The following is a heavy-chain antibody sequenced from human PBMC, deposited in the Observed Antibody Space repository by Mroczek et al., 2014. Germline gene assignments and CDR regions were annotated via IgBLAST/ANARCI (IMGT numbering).Heavy chain of an antibody. CDR3: ARGVQLGYCGSSSCYTAYFDL. CDR2: IYHTGSP. J-gene: IGHJ1*01. D-gene: IGHD2-2*02. V-gene: IGHV4-31*03. Sequence: QVQLQQWGPGLVKPSQTLSLTCSVSGGSVRSDGFYWGWVRQHPGKGLEYVAYIYHTGSPYYNPSLKSRITISIDTSTNHLSLNLRSVTAADTAVYYCARGVQLGYCGSSSCYTAYFDLWGQGTLVTVSS. CDR1: GGSVRSDGFY.